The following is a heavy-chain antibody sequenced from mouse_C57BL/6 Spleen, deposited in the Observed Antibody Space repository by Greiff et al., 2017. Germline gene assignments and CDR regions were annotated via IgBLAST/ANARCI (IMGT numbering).Heavy chain of an antibody. CDR3: ANGYGVLYAMDY. Sequence: EVKLEESGGGLVKPGGSLKLSCAASGFTFSDYGMHWVRQAPEKGLEWVAYISSGSSTIYYADTVKGRFTISRDNAKNTLFLQMTSLRSEDTAVYYCANGYGVLYAMDYWGQGTSVTVSS. CDR1: GFTFSDYG. J-gene: IGHJ4*01. CDR2: ISSGSSTI. V-gene: IGHV5-17*01. D-gene: IGHD2-2*01.